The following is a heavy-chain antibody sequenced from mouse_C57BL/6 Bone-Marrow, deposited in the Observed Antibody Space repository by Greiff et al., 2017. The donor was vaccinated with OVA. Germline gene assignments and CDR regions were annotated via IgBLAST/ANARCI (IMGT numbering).Heavy chain of an antibody. Sequence: VQLVESGPELVKPGASVKISCKASGYTFTDYYINWVKQRPGQGLEWIGWIYPGSGNTKYNEKFKGKATLTVDTSSSTAYMQLSSLTSEDSAVCFGAREEANWYGFPFAYWGQGTLVTVSA. V-gene: IGHV1-84*01. CDR2: IYPGSGNT. CDR1: GYTFTDYY. D-gene: IGHD4-1*01. CDR3: AREEANWYGFPFAY. J-gene: IGHJ3*01.